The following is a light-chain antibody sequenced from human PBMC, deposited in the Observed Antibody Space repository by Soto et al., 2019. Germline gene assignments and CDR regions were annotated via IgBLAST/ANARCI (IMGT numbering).Light chain of an antibody. Sequence: DIPVTQSPSTLSGSVGDRVTVTCRASQTISSWLAWYQQKPGKAPKLLIYKASTLKSGVPSRFSGSGSGTDFTLTINSLHPEDFATYYCLQVYNFPRTFGQGTKVDI. J-gene: IGKJ1*01. CDR1: QTISSW. CDR3: LQVYNFPRT. CDR2: KAS. V-gene: IGKV1-5*03.